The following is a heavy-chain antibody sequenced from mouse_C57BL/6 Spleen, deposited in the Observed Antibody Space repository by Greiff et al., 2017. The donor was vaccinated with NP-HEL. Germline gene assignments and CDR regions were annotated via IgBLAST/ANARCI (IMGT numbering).Heavy chain of an antibody. V-gene: IGHV1-69*01. CDR3: ARVSDYPYAMDY. D-gene: IGHD2-4*01. CDR2: IDPSDSYT. J-gene: IGHJ4*01. Sequence: VQLQQPGAELVMPGASVKLSCKASGYTFTSYWMHWVKQRPGQGLEWIGEIDPSDSYTNYNQKFKGKSTLTVDKSSSTAYMQLSSLTSEDSAVYYCARVSDYPYAMDYWGQGTSVTVSS. CDR1: GYTFTSYW.